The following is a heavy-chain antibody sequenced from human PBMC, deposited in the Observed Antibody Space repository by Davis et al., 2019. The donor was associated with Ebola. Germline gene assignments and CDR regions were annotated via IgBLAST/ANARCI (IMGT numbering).Heavy chain of an antibody. J-gene: IGHJ6*02. V-gene: IGHV1-18*04. Sequence: ASVKVSCKASSYTFTSYGISWVRQAPGQGLEWMGWISAYNGNTNYAQKLQGRVTMTTDTSTSTAYMELRSLRSDDTAVYYCARDLGSSWEPYYYGMDVWGQGTTVTVSS. CDR2: ISAYNGNT. CDR3: ARDLGSSWEPYYYGMDV. CDR1: SYTFTSYG. D-gene: IGHD6-13*01.